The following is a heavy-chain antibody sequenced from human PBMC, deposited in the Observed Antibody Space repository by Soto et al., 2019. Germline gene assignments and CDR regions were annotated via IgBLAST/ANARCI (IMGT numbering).Heavy chain of an antibody. V-gene: IGHV5-51*01. CDR2: IYPYDSDT. CDR3: ARHAYDFWSGHPNPRYYYGMDV. Sequence: PGESLKISCTVSGYTFTRYSIAWVRQMPGKGLEWMGIIYPYDSDTRYSPSFQGQVTISVDKSISTAYLQWSSLKATDTAMYYCARHAYDFWSGHPNPRYYYGMDVWGQGTTVTVSS. J-gene: IGHJ6*02. D-gene: IGHD3-3*01. CDR1: GYTFTRYS.